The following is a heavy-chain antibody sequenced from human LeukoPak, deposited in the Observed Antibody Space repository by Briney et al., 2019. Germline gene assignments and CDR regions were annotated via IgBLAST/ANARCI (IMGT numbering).Heavy chain of an antibody. D-gene: IGHD4-17*01. CDR3: ARHLFGDYFFDY. CDR2: ISGYNGNT. Sequence: ASVKVSCKASGYTFINYGLSWVRQAPGQGLEWMGWISGYNGNTNYAQKLQGRVTMTTDTSTSTAYMDLRSLRSDDTAVYYCARHLFGDYFFDYWGQGTLVTVSS. V-gene: IGHV1-18*01. J-gene: IGHJ4*02. CDR1: GYTFINYG.